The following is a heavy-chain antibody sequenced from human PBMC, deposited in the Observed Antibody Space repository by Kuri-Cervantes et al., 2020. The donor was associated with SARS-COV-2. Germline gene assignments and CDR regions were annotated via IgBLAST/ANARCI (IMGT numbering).Heavy chain of an antibody. V-gene: IGHV4-34*01. CDR2: INHSGST. Sequence: SETLSLTCAVYGGSFSGYYWSWIRQPPGKGLEWIGEINHSGSTNYNPSLKSRVTISVDTSKNQFSLKLSSVTGADTAVYYCARGRSFVGNWGQGTLVTVSS. CDR1: GGSFSGYY. J-gene: IGHJ4*02. D-gene: IGHD3-16*01. CDR3: ARGRSFVGN.